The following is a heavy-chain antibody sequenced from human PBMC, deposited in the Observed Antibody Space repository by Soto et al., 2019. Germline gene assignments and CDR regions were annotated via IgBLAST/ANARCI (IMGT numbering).Heavy chain of an antibody. Sequence: PSETLSLTCTVSGGSISSYYWSWIRQPPGKGLEWIGYIYYSGSTNYNPSRKSRVTISVDTSKNQFSLKLSSVTAADTAVYYCARVGPITMVRGVSIDYWGQGTLVTVSS. J-gene: IGHJ4*02. D-gene: IGHD3-10*01. CDR3: ARVGPITMVRGVSIDY. V-gene: IGHV4-59*01. CDR1: GGSISSYY. CDR2: IYYSGST.